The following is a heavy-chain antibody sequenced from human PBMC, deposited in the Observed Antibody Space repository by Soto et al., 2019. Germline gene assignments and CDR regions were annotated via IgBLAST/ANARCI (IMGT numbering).Heavy chain of an antibody. CDR3: AKDGAATPLNLRYNNQDY. CDR2: ISGSGGST. V-gene: IGHV3-23*01. Sequence: EVQLLESGGGLVQPGGSLRLSCAASGFTFSSYAMSWVSQSPVKGLEWVSAISGSGGSTYYADSVKGRFTISRDNSKDTLYLQMNSLRAEDTAVYYCAKDGAATPLNLRYNNQDYWGQGTLVTVSS. CDR1: GFTFSSYA. J-gene: IGHJ4*02. D-gene: IGHD2-15*01.